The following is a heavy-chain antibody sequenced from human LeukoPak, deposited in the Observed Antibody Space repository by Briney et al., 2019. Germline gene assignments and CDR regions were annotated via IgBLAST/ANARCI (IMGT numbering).Heavy chain of an antibody. CDR1: GFTFSSYA. J-gene: IGHJ4*02. Sequence: PGGSLRLSCAASGFTFSSYAMSWVRQAPGKGLEWVSAISGSGGSTYYADSVKGRFTISRDNSKNTLYLQMNSLRAEDTAVYYCAKDLGYCSSTSCYGYWGQGTLVTVSS. D-gene: IGHD2-2*01. V-gene: IGHV3-23*01. CDR2: ISGSGGST. CDR3: AKDLGYCSSTSCYGY.